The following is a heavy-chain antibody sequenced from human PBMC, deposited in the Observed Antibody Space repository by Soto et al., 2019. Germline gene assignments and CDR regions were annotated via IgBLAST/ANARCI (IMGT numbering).Heavy chain of an antibody. CDR2: IHYSGSI. CDR1: GGSISYEYYH. V-gene: IGHV4-30-4*08. J-gene: IGHJ6*02. D-gene: IGHD2-21*02. CDR3: AREDDGGDRDYYGLDV. Sequence: QVQLQQSGPGLVNPSQTLSLTCTVSGGSISYEYYHWTLIRQSPGKAMEWIGYIHYSGSIIYNPSLKSRVTISVDTSKKQFSLQLSSVTAADAAVYFCAREDDGGDRDYYGLDVWGQGNTVTVSS.